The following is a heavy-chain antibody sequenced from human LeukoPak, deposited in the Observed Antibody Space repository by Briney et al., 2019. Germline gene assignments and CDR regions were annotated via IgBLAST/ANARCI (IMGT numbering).Heavy chain of an antibody. D-gene: IGHD6-19*01. V-gene: IGHV3-23*01. CDR3: AKARLSTGWAYNDY. J-gene: IGHJ4*02. CDR1: GLTFVNYA. Sequence: PGGSLRLSCAASGLTFVNYAMSWVRQAPGKGLEWVSAVVGNGGTTFYADSVKGRFTISRDNSKNTVYLHINSLRGEDTAVYYCAKARLSTGWAYNDYWGQGTLVTVSS. CDR2: VVGNGGTT.